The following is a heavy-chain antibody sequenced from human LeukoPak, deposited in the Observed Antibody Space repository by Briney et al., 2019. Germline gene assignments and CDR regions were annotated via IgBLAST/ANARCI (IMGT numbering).Heavy chain of an antibody. D-gene: IGHD5-18*01. J-gene: IGHJ6*03. CDR3: ARVIQLGYYYCMDV. CDR1: GYTFTGYY. V-gene: IGHV1-2*02. CDR2: INPNSSGT. Sequence: ASVKVSCKASGYTFTGYYMHWVRQAPGQGLEWMGWINPNSSGTNYAQKFQGRVTMTRDTSISTAYMELSRLRSDDTAVYYCARVIQLGYYYCMDVWGKGTTVTVSS.